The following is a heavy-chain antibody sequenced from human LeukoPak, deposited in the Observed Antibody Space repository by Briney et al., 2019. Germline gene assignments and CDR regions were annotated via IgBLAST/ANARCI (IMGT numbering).Heavy chain of an antibody. J-gene: IGHJ4*02. D-gene: IGHD2-8*01. Sequence: GASVTVSCKASGYTFTSYGISWVRQAPGQGLEWMGWISAYNGNTNYAQKLQGRVTMTTDTSTSTAYMELRSLRSDDTAVYYCARDGGHCTNGVCYAPIDYWGQGTLVTVSS. V-gene: IGHV1-18*01. CDR1: GYTFTSYG. CDR2: ISAYNGNT. CDR3: ARDGGHCTNGVCYAPIDY.